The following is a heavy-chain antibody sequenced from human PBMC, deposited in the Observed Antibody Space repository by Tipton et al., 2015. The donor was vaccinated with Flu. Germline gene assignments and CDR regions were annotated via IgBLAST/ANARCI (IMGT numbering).Heavy chain of an antibody. CDR1: GDSIGSGYF. V-gene: IGHV4-38-2*01. Sequence: TLSLTCSVSGDSIGSGYFWGWIRQPPGKGLEWIGNVHRTGSPYYNPSLRSRVIMTVDGAKNQFSLRLTSVTATDTAVYYCVRRDYSNYVSEPKNWFDPWGQREPWSSSPQ. J-gene: IGHJ5*02. CDR3: VRRDYSNYVSEPKNWFDP. D-gene: IGHD4-11*01. CDR2: VHRTGSP.